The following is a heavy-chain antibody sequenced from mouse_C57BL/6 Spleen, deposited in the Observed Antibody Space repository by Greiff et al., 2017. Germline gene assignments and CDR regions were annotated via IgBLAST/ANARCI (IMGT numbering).Heavy chain of an antibody. V-gene: IGHV1-81*01. CDR1: GYTFTSYG. CDR3: ARKPWVYGYDDGVQAMDY. J-gene: IGHJ4*01. Sequence: QVQLQQSGAELARPGASVKLSCKASGYTFTSYGISWVKQRTGQGLEWIGEIYPRSGNTYYNEKFKGKATLTADKSSSTAYMELRSLTSEDSAVYFCARKPWVYGYDDGVQAMDYWGQGTSVTVSS. CDR2: IYPRSGNT. D-gene: IGHD2-2*01.